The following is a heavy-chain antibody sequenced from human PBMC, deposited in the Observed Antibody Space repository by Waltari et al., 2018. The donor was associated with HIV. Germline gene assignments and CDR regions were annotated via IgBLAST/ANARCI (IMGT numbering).Heavy chain of an antibody. Sequence: QLQLQESGPGLVKPSETLSLTCTVPGGSISSNRYYRGGIRQPPGKGLEWMGSSYYSGRTYYNPSLKSRVTISVDTSKNQFSLKLSSVTAADTAVYYCARHSIADFYWESDYWGQGTLVTVSS. CDR2: SYYSGRT. D-gene: IGHD6-6*01. CDR3: ARHSIADFYWESDY. V-gene: IGHV4-39*01. J-gene: IGHJ4*02. CDR1: GGSISSNRYY.